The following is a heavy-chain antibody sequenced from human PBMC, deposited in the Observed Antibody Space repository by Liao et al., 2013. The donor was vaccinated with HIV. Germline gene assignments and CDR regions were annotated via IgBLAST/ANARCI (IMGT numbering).Heavy chain of an antibody. V-gene: IGHV4-4*07. CDR1: GDSISSST. J-gene: IGHJ4*02. Sequence: QVQLQESGPGLVKPSETLSLTCTVSGDSISSSTGTGSGSPPGTGLEWIGRVYTSGSTNYHPSLESRVTMSVDTSKNQFSLKLSSVTAADTAVYYCARERANWGSLRSFDYWAREPWSPSPQ. CDR3: ARERANWGSLRSFDY. CDR2: VYTSGST. D-gene: IGHD7-27*01.